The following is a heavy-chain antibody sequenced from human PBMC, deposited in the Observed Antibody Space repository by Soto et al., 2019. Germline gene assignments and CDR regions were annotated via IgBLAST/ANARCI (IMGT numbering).Heavy chain of an antibody. D-gene: IGHD6-19*01. V-gene: IGHV3-66*01. CDR1: GFTVSSNY. J-gene: IGHJ4*02. CDR2: IYSGGST. CDR3: ASGQWLKTLIFDY. Sequence: GGSLRLSCAASGFTVSSNYMSWVRQAPGKGLEWVSVIYSGGSTYYADSVKGRFTISRDNSKNTLYLQMNSLRAEDTAVYYCASGQWLKTLIFDYWGQGTLVTVSS.